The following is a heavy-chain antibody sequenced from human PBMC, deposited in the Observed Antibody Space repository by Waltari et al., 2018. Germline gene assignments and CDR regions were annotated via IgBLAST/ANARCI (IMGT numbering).Heavy chain of an antibody. D-gene: IGHD6-6*01. J-gene: IGHJ4*02. CDR1: GFTFSSYS. CDR2: ISRSSSYI. CDR3: ASYSSSSNY. V-gene: IGHV3-21*01. Sequence: EVQLVESGGGLVKPGGSLRLSCAASGFTFSSYSMNWVRQAPGKGLEWVSSISRSSSYIYYADSVKGRFTISRDNAKNSLYLQMNSLRAEDTAVYYCASYSSSSNYWGQGTLVTVSS.